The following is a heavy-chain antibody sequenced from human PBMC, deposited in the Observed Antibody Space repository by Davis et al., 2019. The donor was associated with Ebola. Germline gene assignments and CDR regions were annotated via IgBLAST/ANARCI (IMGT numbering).Heavy chain of an antibody. CDR3: ARDGTDYDFWSGYISFDY. V-gene: IGHV3-21*01. CDR2: ISSSSSYI. J-gene: IGHJ4*02. D-gene: IGHD3-3*01. Sequence: GSLRLPCAGSGFTFRSHRMNWGPQASGKGPEVVSSISSSSSYIYYADSVKGRFTISRDNAKNSLYLQMNSLRAEDTAVYYCARDGTDYDFWSGYISFDYWGQGTLVTVSS. CDR1: GFTFRSHR.